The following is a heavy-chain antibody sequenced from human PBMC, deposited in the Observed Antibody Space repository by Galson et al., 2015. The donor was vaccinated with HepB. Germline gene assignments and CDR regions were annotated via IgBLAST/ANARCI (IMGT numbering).Heavy chain of an antibody. V-gene: IGHV1-3*01. CDR2: LDAGNGNT. CDR3: TRTSSLWFGDTGVSRAFDG. CDR1: GYTFSFYA. J-gene: IGHJ4*02. D-gene: IGHD3-10*01. Sequence: SGYTFSFYAIHWVRQAPGQRLEWMGWLDAGNGNTKYSQKFHGRVTFTRDTSANTVSMEMTTLISADTAVYYCTRTSSLWFGDTGVSRAFDGWGQGTLVTVSS.